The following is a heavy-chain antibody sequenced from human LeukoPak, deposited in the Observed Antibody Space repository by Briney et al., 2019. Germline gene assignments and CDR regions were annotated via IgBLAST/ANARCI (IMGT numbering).Heavy chain of an antibody. CDR1: GGSISSSSYY. D-gene: IGHD3-22*01. CDR3: AKVRAIFDPVRYFYDSSRYFHQ. CDR2: IYHSGRT. J-gene: IGHJ1*01. V-gene: IGHV4-39*07. Sequence: PSETLSLTCTVSGGSISSSSYYWGWIRQSLGKGLEWIGEIYHSGRTNYNPSLKSRVTISVDKSKNQFSLRLNSVTAADTAVYYCAKVRAIFDPVRYFYDSSRYFHQWGQGTLVAVSS.